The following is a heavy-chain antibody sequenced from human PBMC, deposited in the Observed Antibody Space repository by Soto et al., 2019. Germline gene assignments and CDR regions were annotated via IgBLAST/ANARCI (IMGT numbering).Heavy chain of an antibody. V-gene: IGHV4-59*01. D-gene: IGHD2-15*01. J-gene: IGHJ6*02. CDR3: AREGVAAPYYYYGMDV. CDR2: ISYTGST. CDR1: GDSIRSYY. Sequence: NPSETLSLTCTVSGDSIRSYYWSWIRQPPGKGLEWIGYISYTGSTHYNPSLKSRVTISADTSKNQFSLKLSSVTTADTARYYCAREGVAAPYYYYGMDVWGQGSTVTV.